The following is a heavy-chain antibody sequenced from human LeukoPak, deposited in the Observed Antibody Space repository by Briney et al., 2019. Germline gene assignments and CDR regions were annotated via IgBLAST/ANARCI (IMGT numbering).Heavy chain of an antibody. Sequence: SETLPLTCTVSGGSISSSSYYWGWIRQPPGKGLEWIGSIYYSGSTYYNPSLKSRVTISVDTSKNQFSLKLSSVTAADTAVYYRARQSSGWYFDYWGQGTLVTVSS. CDR1: GGSISSSSYY. CDR3: ARQSSGWYFDY. CDR2: IYYSGST. V-gene: IGHV4-39*01. D-gene: IGHD6-19*01. J-gene: IGHJ4*02.